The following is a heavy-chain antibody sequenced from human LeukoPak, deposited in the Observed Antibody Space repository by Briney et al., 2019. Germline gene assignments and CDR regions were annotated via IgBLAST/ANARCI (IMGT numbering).Heavy chain of an antibody. CDR1: GYTFTSYG. CDR2: ISAYNGNT. D-gene: IGHD3-10*01. CDR3: ARDSVLLWFGELWENWFDP. J-gene: IGHJ5*02. V-gene: IGHV1-18*01. Sequence: ASVNVSCKASGYTFTSYGISWVRQAPGQGLEWMGWISAYNGNTNYAQKLQGRVTMTTDTSTSTAYMELRSLRSDDTAVYYCARDSVLLWFGELWENWFDPWGQGTLVTVSS.